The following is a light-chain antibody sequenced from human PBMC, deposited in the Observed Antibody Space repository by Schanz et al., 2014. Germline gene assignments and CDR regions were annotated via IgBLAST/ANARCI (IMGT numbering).Light chain of an antibody. J-gene: IGKJ2*01. CDR2: DVS. Sequence: EIVLTQSPSTLSLSPGEGVTLSCRASEPVGSDYVAWYQQKPGQAPRLLIYDVSNRATGIPARFSGRGSGTDFTLTISSLEPEDFAVYYCQRGAFGQGTKLEIK. V-gene: IGKV3-11*01. CDR3: QRGA. CDR1: EPVGSDY.